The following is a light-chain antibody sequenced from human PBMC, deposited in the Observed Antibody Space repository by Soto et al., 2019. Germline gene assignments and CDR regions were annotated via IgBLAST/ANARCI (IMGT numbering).Light chain of an antibody. CDR1: QSVSSSY. V-gene: IGKV3-20*01. J-gene: IGKJ4*01. CDR3: QQYGSSPLLT. CDR2: GAS. Sequence: EIVLTQSPGTLSLSPGERATLSCRASQSVSSSYLAWYQQKPGQAPRLLIYGASSRATGIPDRFSGSGSGTDFTLNISSLEPEDFAVYYCQQYGSSPLLTFGGGTKVEIK.